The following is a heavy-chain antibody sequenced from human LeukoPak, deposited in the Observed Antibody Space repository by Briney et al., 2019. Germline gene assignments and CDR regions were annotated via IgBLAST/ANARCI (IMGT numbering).Heavy chain of an antibody. CDR1: CGSISSYY. V-gene: IGHV4-4*07. Sequence: SETLSLTRTLSCGSISSYYGSWIRQPAGKGREWIGRIYTSGSTNYNPSLKRPVTMSVDTSKNQFSLKLTSMPAADTAVYYCARVYTIPFSSGIYAFDIWGQGTMVTVSS. J-gene: IGHJ3*02. D-gene: IGHD3-10*01. CDR3: ARVYTIPFSSGIYAFDI. CDR2: IYTSGST.